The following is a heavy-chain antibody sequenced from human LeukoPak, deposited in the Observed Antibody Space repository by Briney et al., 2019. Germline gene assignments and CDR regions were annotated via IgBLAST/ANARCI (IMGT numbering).Heavy chain of an antibody. CDR1: GFTFSKTW. CDR3: AKDRVGGALEF. CDR2: IMEDGSVQ. V-gene: IGHV3-7*01. D-gene: IGHD2-21*01. J-gene: IGHJ4*02. Sequence: QPGESLRLSCAASGFTFSKTWMSWVRQAPGKGLEWVACIMEDGSVQKYVDSVRGRFTISRDNARNSLYLQMNSLRVEDTAVYYCAKDRVGGALEFWGQGTLAIVSS.